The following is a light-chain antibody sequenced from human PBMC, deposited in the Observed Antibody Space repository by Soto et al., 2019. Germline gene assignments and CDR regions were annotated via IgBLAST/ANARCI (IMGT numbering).Light chain of an antibody. CDR1: QGIRND. J-gene: IGKJ1*01. Sequence: DIQMTQSPSSLSASVGDRVTITCRASQGIRNDLGWYQQKPGKAPKRLIYAASSLQSGVPSRFMGGVSGAEFTLTLSTRQPEDFATYYCLQQSSCPRTFGQGTKVELK. V-gene: IGKV1-17*01. CDR2: AAS. CDR3: LQQSSCPRT.